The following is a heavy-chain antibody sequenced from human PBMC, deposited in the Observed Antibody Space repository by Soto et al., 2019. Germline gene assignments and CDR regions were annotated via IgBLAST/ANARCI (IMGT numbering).Heavy chain of an antibody. Sequence: QGQLVQSGAEVKKPGASVKVSCKASGYTFTSFGITWVRQAPGQGLEWMGWISTYNGKANYAQKLQGRVTVTRDTSTNTAYMELRSLRCDDTAVYYCAKDGYGNNDGDALHIWGQGTMVTVSS. J-gene: IGHJ3*02. D-gene: IGHD4-4*01. CDR2: ISTYNGKA. V-gene: IGHV1-18*04. CDR3: AKDGYGNNDGDALHI. CDR1: GYTFTSFG.